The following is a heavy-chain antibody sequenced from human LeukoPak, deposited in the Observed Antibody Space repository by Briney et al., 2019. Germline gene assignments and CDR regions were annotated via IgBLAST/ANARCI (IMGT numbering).Heavy chain of an antibody. CDR2: ISAYNGNT. D-gene: IGHD2-15*01. CDR3: ARDVGEGFCSGGSCSDY. V-gene: IGHV1-18*01. CDR1: GYTVTNYA. Sequence: ASVKVSCKASGYTVTNYAISWVRQAPGQGLEWMGWISAYNGNTNYAQKLQGRVTMTTDTSTSTVYMELRSLRSDDTAVYYCARDVGEGFCSGGSCSDYWGQGTLVTVSS. J-gene: IGHJ4*02.